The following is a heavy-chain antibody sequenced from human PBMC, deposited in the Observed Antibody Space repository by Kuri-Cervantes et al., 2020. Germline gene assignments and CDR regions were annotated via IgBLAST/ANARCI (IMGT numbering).Heavy chain of an antibody. CDR1: GGTFSSYA. CDR3: ARGVAGAGTMWLVY. D-gene: IGHD6-19*01. V-gene: IGHV1-69*13. Sequence: SVKVSCKASGGTFSSYAISWVRQAPGQRLEWMGGIIPIFGTANYAQKFQGRVTITADESTSTAYMELSSLRSEDTAVYYCARGVAGAGTMWLVYWGQGTLVTVSS. CDR2: IIPIFGTA. J-gene: IGHJ4*02.